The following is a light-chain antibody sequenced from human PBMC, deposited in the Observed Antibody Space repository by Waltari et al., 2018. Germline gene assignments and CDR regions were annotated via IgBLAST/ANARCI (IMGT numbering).Light chain of an antibody. V-gene: IGLV3-9*01. CDR3: QVWDASSASVV. J-gene: IGLJ2*01. Sequence: SYAVTQSLSVSVALGQTAKITCGGDNIGSKNVHWYQQKPGQAPVLVLYRGSNRPSGIPGRFSGSNSGNTATLTISGVQGGDEGDYYCQVWDASSASVVFGGGSQLTVL. CDR2: RGS. CDR1: NIGSKN.